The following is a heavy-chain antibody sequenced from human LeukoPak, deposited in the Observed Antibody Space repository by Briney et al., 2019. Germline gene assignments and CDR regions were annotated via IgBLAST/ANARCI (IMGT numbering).Heavy chain of an antibody. V-gene: IGHV3-9*01. J-gene: IGHJ4*02. CDR3: AKDLGYSSSWYYFDY. Sequence: PGGSLRLSCAASGFTFDDYAMHWVRQAPGKGLEWVSGISWNSGSIGYADSVKGRFTISRDNAKNSLYLQMNGLRAGDTALYYCAKDLGYSSSWYYFDYWGQGTLVTVSS. CDR1: GFTFDDYA. D-gene: IGHD6-13*01. CDR2: ISWNSGSI.